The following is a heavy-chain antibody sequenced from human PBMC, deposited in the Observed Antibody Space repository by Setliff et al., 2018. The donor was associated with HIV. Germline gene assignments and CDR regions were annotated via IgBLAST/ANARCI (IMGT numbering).Heavy chain of an antibody. CDR3: ARVKVVIATFYYMDV. Sequence: ASVKVSCTGSGYTFRTYGISWVRQAPGQGLEWMGWISAYNGNTNYAQKLQGRVTMTTDTSTSTAYMELRSLRSDDTAVYYCARVKVVIATFYYMDVWGKGTTVTVSS. D-gene: IGHD2-21*01. J-gene: IGHJ6*03. CDR2: ISAYNGNT. CDR1: GYTFRTYG. V-gene: IGHV1-18*01.